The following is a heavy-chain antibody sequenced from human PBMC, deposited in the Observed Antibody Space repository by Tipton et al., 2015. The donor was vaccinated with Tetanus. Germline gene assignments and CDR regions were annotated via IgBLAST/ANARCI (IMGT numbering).Heavy chain of an antibody. D-gene: IGHD3-9*01. CDR1: GFPFDIYA. CDR3: AKGRADILTAPYPPYYYSGVDV. CDR2: ITGSGGST. V-gene: IGHV3-23*01. J-gene: IGHJ6*02. Sequence: SLRLSCAASGFPFDIYAMGWVRQTPGRGLEWVSTITGSGGSTYYADSVKGRFTISRDNSRITLYLQMTNLRAEDTAVYHCAKGRADILTAPYPPYYYSGVDVWGQGTTVTVSS.